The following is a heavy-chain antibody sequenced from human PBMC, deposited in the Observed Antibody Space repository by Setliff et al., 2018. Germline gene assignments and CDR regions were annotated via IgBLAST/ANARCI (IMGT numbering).Heavy chain of an antibody. CDR3: ARVIYFYYMDV. CDR1: GFTFSSYA. Sequence: PGGSLRLSCVASGFTFSSYAMSWVRQAPGKGLEWVSAITSSSSTIDYADSVKGRFTISRDDAKNSLYLQMNSLRAEDTAVYYCARVIYFYYMDVWGKGTTVTVSS. V-gene: IGHV3-48*01. J-gene: IGHJ6*03. CDR2: ITSSSSTI.